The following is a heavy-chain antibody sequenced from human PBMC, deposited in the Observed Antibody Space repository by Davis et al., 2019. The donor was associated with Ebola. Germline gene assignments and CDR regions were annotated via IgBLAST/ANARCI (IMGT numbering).Heavy chain of an antibody. CDR1: GYTFSNYA. Sequence: ASVKVSCKASGYTFSNYAMNWVRQAPGQGLEWMGWINTNTANPTYAQGFTGRFVFSLDTSVSAAYLQISGLKAEDSAVYYCARAGNSNFYYYYGMDVWGKGTTVTVSS. J-gene: IGHJ6*04. D-gene: IGHD4-11*01. CDR2: INTNTANP. V-gene: IGHV7-4-1*02. CDR3: ARAGNSNFYYYYGMDV.